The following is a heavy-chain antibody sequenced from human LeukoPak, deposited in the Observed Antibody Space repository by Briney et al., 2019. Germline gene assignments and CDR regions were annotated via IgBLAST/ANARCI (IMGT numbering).Heavy chain of an antibody. CDR2: IYSGGST. J-gene: IGHJ4*02. Sequence: GGSLRLSCAASGFTVSSNYMSWVRQAPGKGLGSVSVIYSGGSTYYADSVKGRFTISRDNSKNTLYLQMNSLRAEDTAVYYCASTYYYGSGSLDYWGQGTLVTVSS. CDR3: ASTYYYGSGSLDY. CDR1: GFTVSSNY. D-gene: IGHD3-10*01. V-gene: IGHV3-66*02.